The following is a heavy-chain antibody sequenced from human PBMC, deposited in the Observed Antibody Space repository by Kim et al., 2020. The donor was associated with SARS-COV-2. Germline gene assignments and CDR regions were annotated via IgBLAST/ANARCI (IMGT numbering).Heavy chain of an antibody. Sequence: GGSLRLSCAASGFTFSSYAMSWVRQAPGKGLEWVSAISGSGGSTYYADSVKGRFTISRDNSKNTLYLQMNSLRAEDTAVYYCAKADYGDYYYYYGMDVWGQGTTVTVSS. V-gene: IGHV3-23*01. CDR2: ISGSGGST. D-gene: IGHD4-17*01. CDR1: GFTFSSYA. CDR3: AKADYGDYYYYYGMDV. J-gene: IGHJ6*02.